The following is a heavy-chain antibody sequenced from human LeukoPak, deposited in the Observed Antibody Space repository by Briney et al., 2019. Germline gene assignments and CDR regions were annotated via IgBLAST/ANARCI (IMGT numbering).Heavy chain of an antibody. CDR2: IKQDGSEK. J-gene: IGHJ4*02. Sequence: GGSLRLSCAASGFTLSSYEMNWVRQAPGKGLEWVANIKQDGSEKYYVDSVKGRFTISRDNAKNSLYLQMNSLRAEDTAVYYCARDGGVDIVVVPADYWGQGTLVTVSS. V-gene: IGHV3-7*01. CDR1: GFTLSSYE. CDR3: ARDGGVDIVVVPADY. D-gene: IGHD2-2*01.